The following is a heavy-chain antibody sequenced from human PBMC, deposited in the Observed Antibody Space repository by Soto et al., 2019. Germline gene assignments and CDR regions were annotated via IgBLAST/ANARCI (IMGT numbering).Heavy chain of an antibody. J-gene: IGHJ5*02. CDR2: IYYSGTT. V-gene: IGHV4-30-4*01. CDR1: VGSTRSGASC. Sequence: PXETLFLPSGFFVGSTRSGASCSSCLRHPPGQRLEWIGYIYYSGTTSYNPSLKSRVTISVERSQSRASTNLSYGTAAHTAVYDCARDAQDPYNGFDLWGQGTLGTVSS. CDR3: ARDAQDPYNGFDL.